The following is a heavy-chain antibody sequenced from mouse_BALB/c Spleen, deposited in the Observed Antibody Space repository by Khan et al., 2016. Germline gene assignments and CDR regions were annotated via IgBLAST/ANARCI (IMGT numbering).Heavy chain of an antibody. V-gene: IGHV3-1*02. Sequence: EVQLVESGPDLVKPSQSLSLTCTVTDYSITSGYSWHWIRQFPGNKLEWMGHIHFSGSTNYNPSLKSRIFITPDTSKNQFFLQLNSVTTEDTATYECARSGSYGDYGMDDWGQGTSVTVSS. CDR2: IHFSGST. D-gene: IGHD1-1*02. CDR3: ARSGSYGDYGMDD. CDR1: DYSITSGYS. J-gene: IGHJ4*01.